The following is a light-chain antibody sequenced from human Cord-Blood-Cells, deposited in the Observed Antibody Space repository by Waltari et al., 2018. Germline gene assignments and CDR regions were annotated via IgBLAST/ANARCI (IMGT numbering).Light chain of an antibody. V-gene: IGKV1-39*01. CDR1: QSIHSY. CDR3: QPSYSTFS. CDR2: AAS. J-gene: IGKJ3*01. Sequence: DIQMTQSPSSLSASVGDRVTITCRASQSIHSYLNWYQQKPGKAPKLRIYAASSLQSGGPSRFSGSGSGTDFPLTSSSLQPADVATYSCQPSYSTFSFGPGTIVDIK.